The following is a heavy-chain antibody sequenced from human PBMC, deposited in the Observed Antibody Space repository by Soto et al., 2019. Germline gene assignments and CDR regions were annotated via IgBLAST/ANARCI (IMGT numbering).Heavy chain of an antibody. CDR3: ARDFYPLAYYFDY. J-gene: IGHJ4*02. Sequence: ASVKVSCKASGYTFTSYDIYWVRQATGQGLEWMGWISGNDGKTKYARKFQGRVTMTTDTSTSTAYMEMNSLRHDDTAVYYCARDFYPLAYYFDYWGQGTLVTVSS. V-gene: IGHV1-18*01. CDR1: GYTFTSYD. CDR2: ISGNDGKT.